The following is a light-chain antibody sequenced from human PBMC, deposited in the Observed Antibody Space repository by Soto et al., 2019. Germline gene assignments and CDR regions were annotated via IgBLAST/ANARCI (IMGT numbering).Light chain of an antibody. CDR2: DTN. Sequence: QAVVTQEPSLTVSPGGTVTLTCGSSTGAVTSGHYPYWFQQKPGQAPTTLIYDTNNKHSWTPARFSGSLLGGKAALTLSGAQSEDEAEYYCLLSYIPDRVFGGGTKVTVL. CDR1: TGAVTSGHY. CDR3: LLSYIPDRV. V-gene: IGLV7-46*01. J-gene: IGLJ2*01.